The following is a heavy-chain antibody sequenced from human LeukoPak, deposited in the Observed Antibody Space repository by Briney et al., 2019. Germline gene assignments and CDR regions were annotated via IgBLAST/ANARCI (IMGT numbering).Heavy chain of an antibody. CDR2: INPNSGGT. Sequence: ASVKVSCKASGYTFINYGISWVRQAPGQGLEWMGWINPNSGGTNYAQKFQGRVTMTRDTSISTAYMELSRLRSDDTAVYYCARARTAFYGSGSSYFDYWGQGTLVTVSS. CDR3: ARARTAFYGSGSSYFDY. J-gene: IGHJ4*02. CDR1: GYTFINYG. V-gene: IGHV1-2*02. D-gene: IGHD3-10*01.